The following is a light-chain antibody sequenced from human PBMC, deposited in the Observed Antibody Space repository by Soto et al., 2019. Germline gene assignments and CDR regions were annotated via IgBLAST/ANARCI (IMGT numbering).Light chain of an antibody. CDR3: QQYHSWPVT. CDR2: GAS. Sequence: DIQMTQSPSSLSASVGDRVTITCRASQGISNFLAWFQQNPGEAPKSLSFGASSLQSGVPSRFSGSESGTDFTLTITSLQPEGFATYYCQQYHSWPVTFGVGTKVAIK. CDR1: QGISNF. V-gene: IGKV1-16*01. J-gene: IGKJ4*01.